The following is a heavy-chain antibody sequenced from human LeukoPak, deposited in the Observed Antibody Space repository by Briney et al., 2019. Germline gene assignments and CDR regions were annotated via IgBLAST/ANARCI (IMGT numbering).Heavy chain of an antibody. V-gene: IGHV4-59*01. CDR1: GGSISTYY. CDR2: IYYSGST. CDR3: ARVGGSNHYYYGMDV. Sequence: SETLSLTCTVSGGSISTYYGNWIRQAPGKGLEWIGYIYYSGSTNYNPSLKSRVTMSVDTSKNQFSLKLSSVTAADTAVYYCARVGGSNHYYYGMDVWGQGTTVTVSS. J-gene: IGHJ6*02. D-gene: IGHD3-10*01.